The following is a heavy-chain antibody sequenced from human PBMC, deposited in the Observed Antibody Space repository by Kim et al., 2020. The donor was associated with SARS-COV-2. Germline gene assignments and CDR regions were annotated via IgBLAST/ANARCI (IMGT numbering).Heavy chain of an antibody. CDR2: IYYSGST. Sequence: SETLSLTCTVSGGSISNSSYYWGWIRQPPGKGLEWIGSIYYSGSTYYNPSLKSRVTISVDTSKNQFSLKLSSVTAADTAVYYCARVQWFGELFGGMDVWGQGTTVTVSS. V-gene: IGHV4-39*07. CDR1: GGSISNSSYY. D-gene: IGHD3-10*01. CDR3: ARVQWFGELFGGMDV. J-gene: IGHJ6*02.